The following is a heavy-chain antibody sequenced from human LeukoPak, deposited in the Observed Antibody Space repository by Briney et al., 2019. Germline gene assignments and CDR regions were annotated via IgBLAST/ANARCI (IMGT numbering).Heavy chain of an antibody. V-gene: IGHV4-59*01. Sequence: SETLSLTCTVSGGSIRSYYWSWIRQPPGKGLEWIGYIYFSGSTSYNPSLKSRVTISVDRSKNQFSLKLSSVPAADTAVYYCARSYDTNFDYWGQGTLVTVSS. CDR2: IYFSGST. D-gene: IGHD3-3*01. CDR1: GGSIRSYY. J-gene: IGHJ4*02. CDR3: ARSYDTNFDY.